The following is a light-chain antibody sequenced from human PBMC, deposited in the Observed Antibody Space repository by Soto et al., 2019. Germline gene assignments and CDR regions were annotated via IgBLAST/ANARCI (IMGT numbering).Light chain of an antibody. V-gene: IGKV1-27*01. CDR1: QGIIDY. Sequence: DIQMTQSPSSLSASVGDRVTITCRASQGIIDYLAWYQQKPGKAPTLLIYAASTVASGVPSRFSGGGSGTDFTLTISSLQPEDVATYNCQKYNSAPQTFSLETKVEIK. CDR2: AAS. CDR3: QKYNSAPQT. J-gene: IGKJ1*01.